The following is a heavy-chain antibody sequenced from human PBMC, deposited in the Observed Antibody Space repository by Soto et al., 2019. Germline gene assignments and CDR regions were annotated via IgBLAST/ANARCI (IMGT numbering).Heavy chain of an antibody. V-gene: IGHV3-7*01. J-gene: IGHJ3*02. CDR3: ARVIEMATAFDI. D-gene: IGHD5-12*01. Sequence: GGSLRLSCAASGFTVSSNYMSWVRQAPGKGLEWVANIKQDGSEKYYVDSVKGRFTISRDNAKNSLYLQMNSLRAEDTAVYYCARVIEMATAFDIWGQGTMVTVSS. CDR1: GFTVSSNY. CDR2: IKQDGSEK.